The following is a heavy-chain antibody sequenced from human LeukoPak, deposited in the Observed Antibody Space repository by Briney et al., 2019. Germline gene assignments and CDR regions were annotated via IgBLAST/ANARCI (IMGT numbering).Heavy chain of an antibody. CDR1: GGSFSGYY. J-gene: IGHJ4*02. CDR3: ARESQQWRTLSDY. D-gene: IGHD6-19*01. Sequence: SETLSLTCAVYGGSFSGYYWSWIRQPPGKGLEWIGEINHSGSTNYNPSLKSRVTISVDTSKNQFSLKLSSVTAADTAVYYCARESQQWRTLSDYWGQGTLVTVSS. V-gene: IGHV4-34*01. CDR2: INHSGST.